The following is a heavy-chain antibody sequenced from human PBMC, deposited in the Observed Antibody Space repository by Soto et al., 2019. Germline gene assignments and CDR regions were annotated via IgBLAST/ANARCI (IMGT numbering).Heavy chain of an antibody. D-gene: IGHD5-18*01. CDR2: IDPTDSYT. J-gene: IGHJ5*02. CDR1: GYKFTNFW. Sequence: EVQLVQSGAEVKKPGESLRISCKGSGYKFTNFWISWVRQMPGKGLEWMGRIDPTDSYTDYSPSFKGHVTISVDKSISTAYLQWSSLKTSDTAMYYCARHGEYNYKFDPWGQGTLVTVSS. V-gene: IGHV5-10-1*03. CDR3: ARHGEYNYKFDP.